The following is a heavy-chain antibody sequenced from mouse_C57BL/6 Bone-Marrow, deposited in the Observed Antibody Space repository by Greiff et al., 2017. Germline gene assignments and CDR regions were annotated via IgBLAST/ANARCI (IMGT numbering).Heavy chain of an antibody. D-gene: IGHD4-1*01. V-gene: IGHV5-6*01. CDR1: GFTFSSYG. CDR2: ISSGGSYT. Sequence: EVQLVESGGDLVKPGGSLKLSCAASGFTFSSYGMSWVRQTPDKRLEWVATISSGGSYTYYPDSVKGRFTISRDNARNTLYLQMSSLKSEDTAMYYCARHKTGYFDYWGQGTTLTVSS. J-gene: IGHJ2*01. CDR3: ARHKTGYFDY.